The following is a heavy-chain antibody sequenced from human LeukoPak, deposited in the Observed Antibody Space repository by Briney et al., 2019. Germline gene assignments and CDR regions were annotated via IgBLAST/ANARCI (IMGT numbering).Heavy chain of an antibody. CDR2: ISGSGSAI. Sequence: GGSLRLSCAASGFTFSSYSMNWVRQAPGKGLEWVSYISGSGSAIYHADSVKGRFTISRDYAKNSLYLQMNSLRAEDTAVYYCARANSDWYRALDSWGQETLVSVSS. CDR3: ARANSDWYRALDS. V-gene: IGHV3-48*04. CDR1: GFTFSSYS. J-gene: IGHJ4*02. D-gene: IGHD6-19*01.